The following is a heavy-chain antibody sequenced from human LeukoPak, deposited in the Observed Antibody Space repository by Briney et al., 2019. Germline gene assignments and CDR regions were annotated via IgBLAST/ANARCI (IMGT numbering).Heavy chain of an antibody. J-gene: IGHJ4*02. Sequence: GGSLRLSCAASGFTFSGSAMHWVRQASGKGLEWVGRIRSKANSYATAYAASVKGRFTISRDDSKNTVYLQMNSLKTEDTAVYYCTRPSAVSYGYWGQGTLVTVSS. CDR1: GFTFSGSA. V-gene: IGHV3-73*01. D-gene: IGHD6-19*01. CDR3: TRPSAVSYGY. CDR2: IRSKANSYAT.